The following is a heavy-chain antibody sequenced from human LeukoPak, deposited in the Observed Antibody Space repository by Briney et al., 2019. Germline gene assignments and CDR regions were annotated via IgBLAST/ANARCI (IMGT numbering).Heavy chain of an antibody. CDR3: ARGNKYYDILTNAFDI. D-gene: IGHD3-9*01. Sequence: PSETLSLTCTVSGGSISSYYWSWIRQPPGKGLECIGYIYYSGSTNYNPSLKSRVTISVDTSKNQFSLKLSSVTAADTAVYYCARGNKYYDILTNAFDIWGQGTMVTVSS. J-gene: IGHJ3*02. CDR2: IYYSGST. CDR1: GGSISSYY. V-gene: IGHV4-59*01.